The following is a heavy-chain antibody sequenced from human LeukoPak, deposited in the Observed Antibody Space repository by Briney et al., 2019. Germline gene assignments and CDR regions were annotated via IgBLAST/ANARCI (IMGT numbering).Heavy chain of an antibody. V-gene: IGHV1-8*03. CDR1: GYTFTSYD. CDR2: MNPNGGNT. D-gene: IGHD6-13*01. Sequence: ASVKVSCKASGYTFTSYDINWVRQATGQGLEWMGWMNPNGGNTGYAQKFQGRVTITRNTSISTAYMELSSLRSEDTAVYYCARGIAAANYYYYMDVWGKGTTVTVSS. J-gene: IGHJ6*03. CDR3: ARGIAAANYYYYMDV.